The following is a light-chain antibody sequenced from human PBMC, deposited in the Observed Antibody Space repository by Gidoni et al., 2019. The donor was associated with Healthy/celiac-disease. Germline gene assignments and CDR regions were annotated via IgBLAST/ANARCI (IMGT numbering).Light chain of an antibody. CDR2: KAS. CDR3: QQYNSYPWT. J-gene: IGKJ1*01. V-gene: IGKV1-5*03. Sequence: DIQTTQSPSTLSASVGDRVTITCRASQSISNWLAWYQQKPGKDPQLLIYKASSLESGVPSRFSGSGSGTEFTLTISSLQPDDVATYYCQQYNSYPWTFGQGTKVEIK. CDR1: QSISNW.